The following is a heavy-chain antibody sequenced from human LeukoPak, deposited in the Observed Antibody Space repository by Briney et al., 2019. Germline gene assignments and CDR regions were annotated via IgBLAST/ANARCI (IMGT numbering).Heavy chain of an antibody. Sequence: PSETLSLTCTVSGGSISSYYWSWIRQPAGKGLEWIGRIYTSGSTNYNPSLKSRVTMSVDTSKNQFSLKLSSVTAADTAVYCCARAIDCSGGSCILDYYYYMDVWGKGTTVTVSS. CDR1: GGSISSYY. J-gene: IGHJ6*03. CDR3: ARAIDCSGGSCILDYYYYMDV. CDR2: IYTSGST. V-gene: IGHV4-4*07. D-gene: IGHD2-15*01.